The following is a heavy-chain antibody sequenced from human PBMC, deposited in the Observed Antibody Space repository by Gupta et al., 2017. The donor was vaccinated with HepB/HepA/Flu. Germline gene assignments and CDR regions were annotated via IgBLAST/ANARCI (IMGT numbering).Heavy chain of an antibody. CDR1: GFTFSTYA. V-gene: IGHV3-23*01. D-gene: IGHD3-16*01. CDR3: VSLLGHSGPGWGRPADY. CDR2: ISGDTLRT. Sequence: EVQLLESGGGLVQPGGSLRLSCAASGFTFSTYAMSWVRQAPGKGLQWVSFISGDTLRTDYVDSVKGRFTISRDNSKDTLYLQMNSLRAEDTALYYCVSLLGHSGPGWGRPADYWGQGTLVTVSS. J-gene: IGHJ4*02.